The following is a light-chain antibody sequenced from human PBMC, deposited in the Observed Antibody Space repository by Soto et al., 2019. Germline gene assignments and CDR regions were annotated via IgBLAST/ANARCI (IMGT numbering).Light chain of an antibody. V-gene: IGKV3-20*01. CDR3: QQYGSSPYT. CDR1: QSVSGNS. Sequence: EIVLTQSPGTLSLSPGDGATLSCRASQSVSGNSLAWYQQKPGQAPRLLIYAASTRATGIPEKFRGSRSGTDFNPIITTPEPDDFAEYYCQQYGSSPYTFGQGTKLEI. J-gene: IGKJ2*01. CDR2: AAS.